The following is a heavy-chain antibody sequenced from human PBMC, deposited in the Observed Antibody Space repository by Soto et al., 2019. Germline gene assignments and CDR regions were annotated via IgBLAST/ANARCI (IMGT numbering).Heavy chain of an antibody. J-gene: IGHJ6*02. D-gene: IGHD3-10*01. V-gene: IGHV3-30*18. CDR3: AKDQGAHRDYYGSGSYGMDV. CDR2: ISYDGSNK. Sequence: GGSLRLSCAASGFTFSSYGMHWVRQAPGKGLEWVAVISYDGSNKYYADSVKGRFTISRDNSKNTLYLQMNSLRAEDTAVYYCAKDQGAHRDYYGSGSYGMDVWGQGTTVTVSS. CDR1: GFTFSSYG.